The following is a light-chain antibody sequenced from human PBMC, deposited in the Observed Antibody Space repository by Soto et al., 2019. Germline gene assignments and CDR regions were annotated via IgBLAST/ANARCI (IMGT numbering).Light chain of an antibody. CDR3: SSYTSSSTVV. J-gene: IGLJ2*01. CDR1: SSDVGGYIY. Sequence: QSALTQPASVSGSPGQSITISCTGTSSDVGGYIYVSWYQQHPGKAPKLMIYDVSNRPSGVSNRFSGSKSGNTASLTISGLQAEDEAYYYCSSYTSSSTVVFGGGTKLTVL. V-gene: IGLV2-14*01. CDR2: DVS.